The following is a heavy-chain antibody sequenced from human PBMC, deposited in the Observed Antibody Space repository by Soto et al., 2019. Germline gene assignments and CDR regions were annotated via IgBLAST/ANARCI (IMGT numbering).Heavy chain of an antibody. J-gene: IGHJ4*02. CDR3: AHHPYYGLAPYSFDY. Sequence: QITLKESGPPLVKPTQTLTLTCTFSGFSLSTSGVGVGWIRQPPGKALEWLAVIYWDDDKRSSSSLKSRLTLXXDXSXXQVVLTMTNMDPVDTATYYCAHHPYYGLAPYSFDYWGQGILVTVSS. CDR2: IYWDDDK. CDR1: GFSLSTSGVG. D-gene: IGHD3-10*01. V-gene: IGHV2-5*02.